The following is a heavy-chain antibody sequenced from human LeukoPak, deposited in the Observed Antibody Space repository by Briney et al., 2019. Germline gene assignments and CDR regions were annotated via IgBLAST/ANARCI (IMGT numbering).Heavy chain of an antibody. CDR2: ISAYNGNT. D-gene: IGHD3-9*01. CDR1: GYTFTSYG. V-gene: IGHV1-18*01. J-gene: IGHJ4*02. Sequence: VASVKVSCKASGYTFTSYGISWVRQAPGQGLEWMGWISAYNGNTNYAQKLQGRVTMTTDTSTSTAYMELRSLRSDDTAVYYCARGLYDILTGYYPAYYWGQGTLVTVSS. CDR3: ARGLYDILTGYYPAYY.